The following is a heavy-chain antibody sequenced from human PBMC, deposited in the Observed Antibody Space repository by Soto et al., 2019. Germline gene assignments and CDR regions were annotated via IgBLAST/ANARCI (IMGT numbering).Heavy chain of an antibody. Sequence: GGSLRLSCAASGFTVSRFWMSGRRQAPGKGLEWVANIKEDGSEKYYVDSVKGRFTISRDNAKNSLFLQMNSLRAEDTAVYFCTCHPPRGDYNKYARNYWGQGTQVTVSS. V-gene: IGHV3-7*03. CDR3: TCHPPRGDYNKYARNY. CDR2: IKEDGSEK. CDR1: GFTVSRFW. D-gene: IGHD4-4*01. J-gene: IGHJ4*02.